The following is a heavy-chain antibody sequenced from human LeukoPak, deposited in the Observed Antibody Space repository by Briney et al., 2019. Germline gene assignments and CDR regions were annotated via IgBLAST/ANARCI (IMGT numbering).Heavy chain of an antibody. J-gene: IGHJ4*02. Sequence: PGGSLRLSCAASGFTFSNYGMHWARQAPGKGLEWVAVIWCDGSNKYYTDSVKGRFTISRDKSKNTLYLQMNSLRAEDTAVYYCARDNDYSNHFSHFDYWGQGTLVTVSS. CDR3: ARDNDYSNHFSHFDY. CDR1: GFTFSNYG. D-gene: IGHD4-11*01. CDR2: IWCDGSNK. V-gene: IGHV3-33*01.